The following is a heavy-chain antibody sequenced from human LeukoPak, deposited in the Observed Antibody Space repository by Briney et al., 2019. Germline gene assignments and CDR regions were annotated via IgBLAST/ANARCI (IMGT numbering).Heavy chain of an antibody. CDR2: IHYRSKWYN. V-gene: IGHV6-1*01. D-gene: IGHD1-26*01. CDR3: TRTGVGSGSHYYYYGMDD. J-gene: IGHJ6*02. Sequence: SQTLSLTCAISGDSVSSRSAAWNWIRQSPSRGLAWLGRIHYRSKWYNDYAVSVKGRINIKSDTSKNQFSLQLNSVTPEDTAVYYCTRTGVGSGSHYYYYGMDDWGQGTTVTVSS. CDR1: GDSVSSRSAA.